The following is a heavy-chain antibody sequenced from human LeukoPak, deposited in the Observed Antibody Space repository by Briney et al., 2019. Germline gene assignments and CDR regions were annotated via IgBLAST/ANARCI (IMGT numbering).Heavy chain of an antibody. CDR2: IKSKTDGGTT. D-gene: IGHD3-22*01. CDR3: NTGPRHYYDSSEVFLTGY. Sequence: GGSLRLSCAASGFTFSNAWMSWVRQAPGKGLEWVGRIKSKTDGGTTDYAAPVKGRFTISRDDSQNTMYLQMNSLKTEDPAVYYCNTGPRHYYDSSEVFLTGYWGQGTLVTVSS. CDR1: GFTFSNAW. V-gene: IGHV3-15*01. J-gene: IGHJ4*02.